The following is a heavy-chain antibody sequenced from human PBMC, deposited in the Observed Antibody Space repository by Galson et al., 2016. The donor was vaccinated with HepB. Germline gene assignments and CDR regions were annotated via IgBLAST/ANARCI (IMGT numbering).Heavy chain of an antibody. CDR1: GYTFTDYW. V-gene: IGHV5-51*01. CDR2: MYPDDSDT. Sequence: QSGAEVKKPGESLKISCQGSGYTFTDYWIGWVRQMPGKGLEWMGIMYPDDSDTRYSPSFQGQVTFSADKSISTAYLQWSSLKASDIAMYYCARRRDGMDVWGQGTTVIVSS. CDR3: ARRRDGMDV. J-gene: IGHJ6*01.